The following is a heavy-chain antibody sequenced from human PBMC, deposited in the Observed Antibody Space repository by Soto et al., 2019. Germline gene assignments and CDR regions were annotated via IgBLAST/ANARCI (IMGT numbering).Heavy chain of an antibody. D-gene: IGHD3-9*01. CDR2: ISGSGGST. CDR1: GFTFSSYA. CDR3: ASTPDELRYFDWLVWYSLDY. Sequence: EVQLLESGGGLVQPGGSLRLSCAASGFTFSSYAMSWVRQAPGKGLEWVSAISGSGGSTYYADSVKGRVTISRDNSKNTLYLQMNSLRAEDTAVYYCASTPDELRYFDWLVWYSLDYWGQGTLVTVSS. V-gene: IGHV3-23*01. J-gene: IGHJ4*02.